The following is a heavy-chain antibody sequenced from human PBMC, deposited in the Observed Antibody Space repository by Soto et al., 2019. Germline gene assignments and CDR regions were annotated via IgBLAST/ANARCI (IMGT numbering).Heavy chain of an antibody. Sequence: GGSLRLSCAASGFTFSSYWMSWVRQAPGKGLEWVANIKQDGSEKYYVDSVRGRFTISRDNAKNSLYLQMNSLRAEDTAVYYCARDRIAVAAWFDPWGQGTLVTVSS. V-gene: IGHV3-7*01. CDR2: IKQDGSEK. CDR3: ARDRIAVAAWFDP. CDR1: GFTFSSYW. J-gene: IGHJ5*02. D-gene: IGHD6-19*01.